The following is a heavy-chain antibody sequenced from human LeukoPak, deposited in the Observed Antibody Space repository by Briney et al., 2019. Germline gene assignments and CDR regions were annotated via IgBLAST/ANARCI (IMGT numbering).Heavy chain of an antibody. J-gene: IGHJ4*02. CDR3: ARAGSGWSFDY. CDR2: IYYSGST. V-gene: IGHV4-59*01. Sequence: PSETLSLTCSVSGDSISSYYWSWIRQPPGKGLEWIGYIYYSGSTNYNSSLKSRVTISVDTSKNQISLNLSSATAADTAVYYCARAGSGWSFDYWGQGTLVTVSS. D-gene: IGHD6-19*01. CDR1: GDSISSYY.